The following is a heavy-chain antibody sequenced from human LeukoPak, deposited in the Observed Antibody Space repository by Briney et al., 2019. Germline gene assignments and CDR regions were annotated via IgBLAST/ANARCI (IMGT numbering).Heavy chain of an antibody. V-gene: IGHV4-39*07. CDR1: GGSISGSSYY. CDR2: IYYSGST. CDR3: ARKSGLWFGELFFDY. D-gene: IGHD3-10*01. Sequence: SETLSLTCTVSGGSISGSSYYWGWIRQPPGKGLEWIGSIYYSGSTYYNPSPKSRVTISVDTSKNQFSLKLSSVTAADTAVYYCARKSGLWFGELFFDYWGQGTLVTVSS. J-gene: IGHJ4*02.